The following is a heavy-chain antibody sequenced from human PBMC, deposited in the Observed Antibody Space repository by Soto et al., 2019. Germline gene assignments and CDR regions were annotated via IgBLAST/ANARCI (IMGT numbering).Heavy chain of an antibody. Sequence: ETLSLTCTVSGGSVSSGSYYWSWIRQPPGKGLEWIGYIYYSGSTNYNPSLKSRVTISVDTSKNQFSLKLSSVTAADTAVYYCARDNLRRAHWGQGTPVTVSS. V-gene: IGHV4-61*01. CDR2: IYYSGST. CDR1: GGSVSSGSYY. D-gene: IGHD1-20*01. CDR3: ARDNLRRAH. J-gene: IGHJ4*02.